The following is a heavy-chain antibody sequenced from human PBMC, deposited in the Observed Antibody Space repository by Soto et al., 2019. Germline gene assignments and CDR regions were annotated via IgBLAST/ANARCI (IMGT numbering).Heavy chain of an antibody. CDR1: GFTFSSYW. Sequence: GGSLRLSCAASGFTFSSYWMSWVRQAPGKGPEWVANIKQDGSEKYYVDSVKGRFTISRDNAKNSLYLQMNSLRAEDTAVYYCARDFKSAIFYYYYMDVWGKGTTVTVSS. V-gene: IGHV3-7*01. D-gene: IGHD3-3*01. CDR2: IKQDGSEK. J-gene: IGHJ6*03. CDR3: ARDFKSAIFYYYYMDV.